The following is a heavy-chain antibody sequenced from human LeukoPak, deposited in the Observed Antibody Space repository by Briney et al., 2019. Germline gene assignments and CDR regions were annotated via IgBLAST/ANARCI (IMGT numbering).Heavy chain of an antibody. CDR2: INHSGST. Sequence: PSETLSLTCAVYSGSFSGYYWSWIRQPPGKGVEWIGEINHSGSTNYNPSLKSRVTISVDTSKNQFSLKLSSVTAADTAVYYCARLFGYYYGSGSPNFDYWGQGTLVTVSS. J-gene: IGHJ4*02. CDR3: ARLFGYYYGSGSPNFDY. CDR1: SGSFSGYY. V-gene: IGHV4-34*01. D-gene: IGHD3-10*01.